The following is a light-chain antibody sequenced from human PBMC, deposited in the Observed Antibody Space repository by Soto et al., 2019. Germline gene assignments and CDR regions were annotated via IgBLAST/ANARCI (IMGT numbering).Light chain of an antibody. CDR1: QSLSSSY. J-gene: IGKJ2*01. V-gene: IGKV3-20*01. Sequence: EIVLTQSPGTLSLSPGERATLSCRASQSLSSSYLAWYQQKPGQAPRLLIYGASSRATGIPDRFSGSGSGTDFTLTISRLEPEDFAVDYCQHYGSSPPYTFGQGTKLEIK. CDR3: QHYGSSPPYT. CDR2: GAS.